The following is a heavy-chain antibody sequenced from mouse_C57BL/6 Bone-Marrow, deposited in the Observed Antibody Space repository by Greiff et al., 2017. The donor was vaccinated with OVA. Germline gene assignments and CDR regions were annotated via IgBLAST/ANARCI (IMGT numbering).Heavy chain of an antibody. Sequence: QVQLQQSGAELVRPGASVKMSCKASGYTFTSYGISWVKQRTGQGLEWIGEIYPRSGHTYYNEKFKGKATLTADKSSSTASMALRSLTSEDSAVYFCAREGDARSWFAYWGQGTLVTVSA. CDR1: GYTFTSYG. D-gene: IGHD3-3*01. CDR2: IYPRSGHT. CDR3: AREGDARSWFAY. V-gene: IGHV1-81*01. J-gene: IGHJ3*01.